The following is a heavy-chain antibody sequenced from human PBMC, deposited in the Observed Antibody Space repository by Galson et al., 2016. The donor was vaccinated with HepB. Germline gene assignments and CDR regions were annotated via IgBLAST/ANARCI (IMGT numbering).Heavy chain of an antibody. CDR1: GFTFSRYG. V-gene: IGHV3-30*03. CDR2: ISYDGSYK. D-gene: IGHD4-17*01. Sequence: SLRLSCAASGFTFSRYGIHWVRQAQGKGLEWVAVISYDGSYKFYADSVRGRFTISRDNSEDTVYLQMNSLGAEDTAVYYCARDYIMMTVTWGPDYWGQGTLVSVSS. J-gene: IGHJ4*02. CDR3: ARDYIMMTVTWGPDY.